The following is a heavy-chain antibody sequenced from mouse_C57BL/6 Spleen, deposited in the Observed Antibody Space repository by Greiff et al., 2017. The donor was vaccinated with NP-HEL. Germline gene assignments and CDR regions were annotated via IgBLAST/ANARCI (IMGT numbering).Heavy chain of an antibody. J-gene: IGHJ3*01. V-gene: IGHV1-19*01. CDR2: INPYNGGT. CDR1: GYTFTDYY. Sequence: VQLQQSGPVLVKPGASVKMSCKASGYTFTDYYMNWVKQSHGKSLEWIGVINPYNGGTSYNQKFKGKATLTVDKSSSTAYMELNSLTSEDSAVYYCARGDYDYDGIFAYWGQGTLVTVSA. CDR3: ARGDYDYDGIFAY. D-gene: IGHD2-4*01.